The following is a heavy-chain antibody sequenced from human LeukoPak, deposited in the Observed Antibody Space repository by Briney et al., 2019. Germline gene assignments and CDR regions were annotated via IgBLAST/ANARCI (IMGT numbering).Heavy chain of an antibody. J-gene: IGHJ5*02. Sequence: ASVKVSCKASGYTFTSYGISWVRQAPGQGLEWMRWISAYNGNTNYAQKFQGRVTMTTDTSTSTAYVELRSLRSDDTAVYYCARDHLSETNYFVPWGQGTLVTVSS. CDR2: ISAYNGNT. CDR3: ARDHLSETNYFVP. D-gene: IGHD5-24*01. V-gene: IGHV1-18*01. CDR1: GYTFTSYG.